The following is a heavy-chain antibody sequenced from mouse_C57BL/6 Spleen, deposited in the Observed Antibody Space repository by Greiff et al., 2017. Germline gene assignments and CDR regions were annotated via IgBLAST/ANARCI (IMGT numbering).Heavy chain of an antibody. D-gene: IGHD1-1*01. Sequence: QVQLQQSGPELVKPGASVKISCKASGYAFSSSWMNWVKQRPGKGLEWIGRIYPGDGDTNYNGKFKGKATLTADKSSSTAYMQLSSLTSEDSAVYFCARWGYYSYLDYWGQGTTLTVSS. CDR3: ARWGYYSYLDY. CDR2: IYPGDGDT. V-gene: IGHV1-82*01. CDR1: GYAFSSSW. J-gene: IGHJ2*01.